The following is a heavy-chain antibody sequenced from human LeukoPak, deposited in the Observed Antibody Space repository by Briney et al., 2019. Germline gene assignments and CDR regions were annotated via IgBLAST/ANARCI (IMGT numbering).Heavy chain of an antibody. Sequence: SETLSLTCIVSGGSISSYYWSWIQQPPGKGLEWIGWIYYSGSTSYNPSLKSRVTISVDTSKNQFSLKLNSVTAADTAVYYCARVGDCSGGTCFGYWGQGTLVTVSS. V-gene: IGHV4-59*01. CDR3: ARVGDCSGGTCFGY. J-gene: IGHJ4*02. CDR1: GGSISSYY. CDR2: IYYSGST. D-gene: IGHD2-15*01.